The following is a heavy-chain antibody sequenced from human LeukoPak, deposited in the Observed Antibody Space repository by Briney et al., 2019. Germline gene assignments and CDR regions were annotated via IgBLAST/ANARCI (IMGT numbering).Heavy chain of an antibody. CDR1: GGSISSGGYY. CDR2: IYYSGST. V-gene: IGHV4-61*08. J-gene: IGHJ4*02. CDR3: AIIAVTDINFDY. Sequence: SETLSLTCTVSGGSISSGGYYWSWIRQPPGKGLEWIGYIYYSGSTNYNPSLKSRVTISVDTSKNQFSLKLSSVTAADTAVYYCAIIAVTDINFDYWGQGTLVTVSS. D-gene: IGHD6-19*01.